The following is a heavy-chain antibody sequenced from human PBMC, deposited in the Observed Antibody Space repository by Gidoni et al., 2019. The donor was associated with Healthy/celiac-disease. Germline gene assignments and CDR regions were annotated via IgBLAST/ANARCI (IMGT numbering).Heavy chain of an antibody. D-gene: IGHD2-15*01. J-gene: IGHJ4*02. V-gene: IGHV3-20*01. CDR3: ARGIGYCSGGSCYSDY. CDR1: GFTFGDYG. Sequence: EVQLVESGGGLVRPGGSLRLSCAASGFTFGDYGMGWVRQAPGKGLEWVSGINCNGGSTGYADSVKGRFTISRDNAKNSLYLQMNSLRAEDTALYHCARGIGYCSGGSCYSDYWGQGTLVTVSS. CDR2: INCNGGST.